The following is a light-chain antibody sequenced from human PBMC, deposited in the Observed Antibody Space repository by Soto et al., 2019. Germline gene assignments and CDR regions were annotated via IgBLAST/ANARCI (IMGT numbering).Light chain of an antibody. V-gene: IGLV2-11*01. CDR3: CSYAGLYAWV. CDR2: DVS. CDR1: SSDVGGYNY. Sequence: QSALTQPRSVSGSPGQSVTISCTGTSSDVGGYNYVSWYQQHPGKAPKLMIYDVSKRPSGVPDRFSGSKSGNTASLTISGLHEDDADYYYCCSYAGLYAWVFGGGTKVTVL. J-gene: IGLJ3*02.